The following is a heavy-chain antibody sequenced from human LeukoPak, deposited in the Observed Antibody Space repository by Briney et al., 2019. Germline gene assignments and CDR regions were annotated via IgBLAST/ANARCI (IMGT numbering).Heavy chain of an antibody. CDR2: IGGSGGTT. D-gene: IGHD2-15*01. J-gene: IGHJ4*02. V-gene: IGHV3-23*01. CDR1: GFTFSRYA. CDR3: AKGSPLGYCSGGSCRYPSDY. Sequence: GGSLRLSCAASGFTFSRYAMSWVRQAPGKGLEWVSSIGGSGGTTYYADSVRGRFTISRDNSKNTLYLQMNSLRAEDTAVYYCAKGSPLGYCSGGSCRYPSDYWGQGTLVTVSS.